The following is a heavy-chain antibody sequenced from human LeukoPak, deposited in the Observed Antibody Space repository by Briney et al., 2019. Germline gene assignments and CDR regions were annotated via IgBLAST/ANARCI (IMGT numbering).Heavy chain of an antibody. CDR2: ISYDGSSK. V-gene: IGHV3-30-3*01. CDR1: GFTFSSYA. D-gene: IGHD1-26*01. J-gene: IGHJ4*02. CDR3: AREWELVY. Sequence: GGSLRLSCAASGFTFSSYAIHWVRQAPGKGLEWVAVISYDGSSKYYADSVKGRFTISRDNSKNTLYLQMNSLRAEGTAVYYCAREWELVYWGQGTLVTVSS.